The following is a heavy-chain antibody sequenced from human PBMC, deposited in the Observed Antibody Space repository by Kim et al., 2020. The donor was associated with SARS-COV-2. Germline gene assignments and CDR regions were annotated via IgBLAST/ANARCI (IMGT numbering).Heavy chain of an antibody. J-gene: IGHJ4*02. V-gene: IGHV1-2*02. CDR3: ARGGDF. Sequence: NSGGTNYAQKFQGRVTMTRDTSISTAYMELSRLRSDDTAVYYCARGGDFWGQGTLVTVSS. CDR2: NSGGT. D-gene: IGHD3-3*01.